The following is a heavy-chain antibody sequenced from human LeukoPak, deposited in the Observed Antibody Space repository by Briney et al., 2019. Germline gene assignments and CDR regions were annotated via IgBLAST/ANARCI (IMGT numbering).Heavy chain of an antibody. J-gene: IGHJ4*02. CDR1: GYTFTGYY. Sequence: ASVKVSCMASGYTFTGYYMHWVRPAPGQGLEWMGWINPNSGGTNYAQKFQGRVTMTRDTSISTAYMELSRLRSDDTAVYYCARTSSPTTLDYWGQGTLVTVSS. CDR3: ARTSSPTTLDY. CDR2: INPNSGGT. V-gene: IGHV1-2*02. D-gene: IGHD1-1*01.